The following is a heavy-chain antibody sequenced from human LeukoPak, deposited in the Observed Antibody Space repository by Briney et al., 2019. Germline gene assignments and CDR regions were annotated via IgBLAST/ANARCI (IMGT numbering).Heavy chain of an antibody. V-gene: IGHV3-48*03. CDR1: GFTFSSYE. CDR2: ISSSGSII. J-gene: IGHJ4*02. D-gene: IGHD1-20*01. CDR3: ARAATYNWNDVNY. Sequence: GGSLRLSCAASGFTFSSYEMNWVRQVPGKGLEWVSYISSSGSIIYYADSVKGRFTISRDNAKNSVYLQMNSLRAEDTAVYYCARAATYNWNDVNYWGQGTLVTVSS.